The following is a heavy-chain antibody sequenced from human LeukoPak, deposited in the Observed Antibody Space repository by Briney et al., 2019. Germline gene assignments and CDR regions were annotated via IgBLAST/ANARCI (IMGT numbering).Heavy chain of an antibody. J-gene: IGHJ4*02. CDR2: ISYDGSNK. D-gene: IGHD3-10*01. V-gene: IGHV3-30*18. CDR3: AKDAQLLWFGESNIDY. Sequence: GRSLRLSCAASGFTFSSYGMHWVRQAPGKGLEWVAVISYDGSNKYYADSVKGRFTISRDNSKNTLYLQTNSLRAEDTAVYYCAKDAQLLWFGESNIDYWGQGTLVTVSS. CDR1: GFTFSSYG.